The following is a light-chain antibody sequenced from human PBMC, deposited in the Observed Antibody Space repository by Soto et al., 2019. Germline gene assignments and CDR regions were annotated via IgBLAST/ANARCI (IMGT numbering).Light chain of an antibody. CDR3: QHYNNWPRT. Sequence: EIVMTQSPATLSVSPGERATLSCRASQSVSSNLAWYQQKPGQAPRLLIYGASTRATGSPARFSGSWSGTVFTLTISTLQSEDFAVYYCQHYNNWPRTFGQGTKVEIK. CDR2: GAS. J-gene: IGKJ1*01. CDR1: QSVSSN. V-gene: IGKV3-15*01.